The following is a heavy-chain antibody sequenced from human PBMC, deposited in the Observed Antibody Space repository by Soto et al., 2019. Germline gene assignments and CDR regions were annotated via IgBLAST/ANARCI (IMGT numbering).Heavy chain of an antibody. J-gene: IGHJ5*02. CDR1: GGTFSSSA. D-gene: IGHD3-22*01. Sequence: QVQLVQSGAEVKKPGSSVKVSCKASGGTFSSSAISWVRQAPGQGLEWMGEIIPIFGTANYAQKFQGRVTITADESTSTAYMELSSLRSEDTAAYYCARDRGPSSGYYPSWFDPWGQGTLVTVSS. CDR3: ARDRGPSSGYYPSWFDP. CDR2: IIPIFGTA. V-gene: IGHV1-69*12.